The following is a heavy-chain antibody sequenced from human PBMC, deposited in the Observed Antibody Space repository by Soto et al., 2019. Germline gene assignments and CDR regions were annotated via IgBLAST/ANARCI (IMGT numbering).Heavy chain of an antibody. J-gene: IGHJ6*02. V-gene: IGHV3-30-3*01. Sequence: PGGSLRLSCAASGFTFSSYAMHRVRQAPGKGLEWVAVISYDGSNKYYADSVKGRFTISRDNSKNTLYLQMNSLRAEDTAVYYCARDGHSSYDILTGYLPYYYYYGMDVWGQGTTVTVSS. D-gene: IGHD3-9*01. CDR1: GFTFSSYA. CDR2: ISYDGSNK. CDR3: ARDGHSSYDILTGYLPYYYYYGMDV.